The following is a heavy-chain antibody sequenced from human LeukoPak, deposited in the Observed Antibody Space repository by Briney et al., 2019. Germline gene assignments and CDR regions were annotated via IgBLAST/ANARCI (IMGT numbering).Heavy chain of an antibody. CDR3: ASTSNWDPPPLYYYYMDV. Sequence: HTGRSLRLSCAASGFTFSSYAMHWVRQAPGKGLGWVAVISYDGSNKYYADSVKGRFTISRDNSKNTLYLQMNSLRSEDTAVYYCASTSNWDPPPLYYYYMDVWGKGTTVTVSS. CDR1: GFTFSSYA. D-gene: IGHD7-27*01. V-gene: IGHV3-30-3*01. CDR2: ISYDGSNK. J-gene: IGHJ6*03.